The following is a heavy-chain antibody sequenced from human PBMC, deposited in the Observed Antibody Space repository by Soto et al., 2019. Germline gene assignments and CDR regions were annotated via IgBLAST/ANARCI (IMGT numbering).Heavy chain of an antibody. V-gene: IGHV4-31*03. D-gene: IGHD5-18*01. CDR2: IYYSGST. Sequence: QVQLQESGPGLVKPSQTLSLTCTVSGGSISSGGYYWSWIRQHPGKGLEWIGYIYYSGSTFYTPTLKSRVTISVDTSKKQFSLNLSSVTAADTAVYYCARKKGYSYGPHYFDYWGQGTLGTVSS. J-gene: IGHJ4*02. CDR1: GGSISSGGYY. CDR3: ARKKGYSYGPHYFDY.